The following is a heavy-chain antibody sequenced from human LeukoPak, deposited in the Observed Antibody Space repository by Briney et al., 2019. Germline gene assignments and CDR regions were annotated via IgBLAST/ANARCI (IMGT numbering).Heavy chain of an antibody. D-gene: IGHD2-15*01. Sequence: ASVTVSCKASGYTFTSYGISWVRQAPGQGLEWMGWISAYNGNTNYAQKLQGRVTMTTDTSTSTAYMELRSLRSDDTAVYYCVVVEAALADYYGMDVWGQGTTVTVSS. CDR2: ISAYNGNT. V-gene: IGHV1-18*01. CDR1: GYTFTSYG. J-gene: IGHJ6*02. CDR3: VVVEAALADYYGMDV.